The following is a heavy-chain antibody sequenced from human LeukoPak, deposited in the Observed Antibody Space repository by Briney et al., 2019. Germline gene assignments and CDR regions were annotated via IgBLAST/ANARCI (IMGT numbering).Heavy chain of an antibody. CDR1: GFTFSSYI. J-gene: IGHJ4*02. CDR2: TSSSSSYI. V-gene: IGHV3-21*01. Sequence: GGSLRLSCAASGFTFSSYIMNWVRQAPGEGLEWVSYTSSSSSYIYYADSVKGRFTISRDNAKNSLYLQMNSLRAEDTAVYYCASLSSPFDYWGQGTLVTVSS. CDR3: ASLSSPFDY. D-gene: IGHD6-13*01.